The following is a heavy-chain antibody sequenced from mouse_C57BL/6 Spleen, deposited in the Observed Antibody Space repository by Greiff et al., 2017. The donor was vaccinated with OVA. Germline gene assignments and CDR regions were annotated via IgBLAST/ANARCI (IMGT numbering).Heavy chain of an antibody. CDR1: GFTFSSYA. J-gene: IGHJ2*01. CDR2: ISSGGSYT. CDR3: ARHVLAYYSCFDY. Sequence: EVQLVESGGDLVKPGGSLKLSCAASGFTFSSYAMSWVRQTPDKRLEWVATISSGGSYTYYPDSVKGRFTISRDNAKNTLYLQMSSLKSEDTAMYYCARHVLAYYSCFDYWGQGTTLTVSS. D-gene: IGHD2-12*01. V-gene: IGHV5-6*01.